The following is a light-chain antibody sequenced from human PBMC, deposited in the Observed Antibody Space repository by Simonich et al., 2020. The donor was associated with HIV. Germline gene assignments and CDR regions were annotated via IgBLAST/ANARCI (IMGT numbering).Light chain of an antibody. CDR3: SSYTSSSTFGV. CDR2: DVS. V-gene: IGLV2-14*03. CDR1: SSDVGGYNY. Sequence: QSALTQPASVSGSPGQSITISCTGTSSDVGGYNYVSWYQQLPGEAPKLTIYDVSKRPSGVSNRFAGSKSGNTASLTISGLQAEDEADYYCSSYTSSSTFGVFGGGTKLTVL. J-gene: IGLJ2*01.